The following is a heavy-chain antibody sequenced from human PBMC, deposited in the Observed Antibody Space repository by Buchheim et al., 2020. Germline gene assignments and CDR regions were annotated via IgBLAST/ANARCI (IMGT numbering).Heavy chain of an antibody. CDR2: ISSSTTTI. CDR3: ARDRLGGGF. V-gene: IGHV3-48*01. CDR1: GFTFSSYA. D-gene: IGHD6-25*01. J-gene: IGHJ4*02. Sequence: EIQLVESGGDLVQPGGSLRLSCAASGFTFSSYAMNWVRQGPGKGLEWIAYISSSTTTIYYADSVEGRFTASRDNDRNSLYLQMDSLRGEDTAVYYCARDRLGGGFWGQGTL.